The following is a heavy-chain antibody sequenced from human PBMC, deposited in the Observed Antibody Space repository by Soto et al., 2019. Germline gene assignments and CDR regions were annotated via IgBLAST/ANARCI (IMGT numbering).Heavy chain of an antibody. CDR1: GGSISSYY. CDR3: APIGTSLVY. Sequence: PSETLSLTCTVSGGSISSYYWSWIRQPPGKGLEWIGYIYYSGSTNYNPSLKSRVTISVDTSKSQFSLTLSSVTAADTAVYYCAPIGTSLVYWGQGTLVTVS. CDR2: IYYSGST. J-gene: IGHJ4*02. V-gene: IGHV4-59*01. D-gene: IGHD3-16*01.